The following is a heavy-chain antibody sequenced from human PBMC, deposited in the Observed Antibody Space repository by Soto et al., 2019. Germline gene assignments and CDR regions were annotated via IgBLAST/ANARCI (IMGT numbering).Heavy chain of an antibody. CDR1: GFTFSSYG. CDR3: ARDSSDDAFDI. CDR2: IWYDGSNK. V-gene: IGHV3-33*01. Sequence: GGSLRLSCAASGFTFSSYGMHWVRQAPGKGLEWVAVIWYDGSNKYYADSVKGRFTISRDNSKNTLYLQMNSLRAEDTAVYYCARDSSDDAFDIWGQGTMVTVSS. D-gene: IGHD2-2*01. J-gene: IGHJ3*02.